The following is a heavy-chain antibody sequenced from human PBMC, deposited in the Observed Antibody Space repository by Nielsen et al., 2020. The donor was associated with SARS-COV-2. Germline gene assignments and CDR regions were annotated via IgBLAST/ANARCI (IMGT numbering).Heavy chain of an antibody. CDR1: GFTFSSYD. CDR2: IGTAGDT. V-gene: IGHV3-13*01. Sequence: GESLKISCAASGFTFSSYDMHWVRQAPGKGLEWVSAIGTAGDTYYPGSVKGRFTISRENAKNSLYLQMNSLRAGDTAVYYCARSPPPMQLSYEYYYGMDVWGQGTTVTVSS. CDR3: ARSPPPMQLSYEYYYGMDV. D-gene: IGHD5-18*01. J-gene: IGHJ6*02.